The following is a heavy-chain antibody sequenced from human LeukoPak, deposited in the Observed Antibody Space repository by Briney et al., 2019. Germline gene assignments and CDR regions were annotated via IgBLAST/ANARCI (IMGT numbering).Heavy chain of an antibody. CDR3: AKEIDTSGYSPFDY. D-gene: IGHD3-22*01. V-gene: IGHV3-30*02. CDR1: GFTFSHYG. J-gene: IGHJ4*02. CDR2: IRYDGSNK. Sequence: GGSLRLSCAASGFTFSHYGMLWVRQAPGKGLEWVAFIRYDGSNKYYVDAVRGRFTISRDNSKDTLYLQMNSLRAEDTAVYYCAKEIDTSGYSPFDYWGQGTLVTVSS.